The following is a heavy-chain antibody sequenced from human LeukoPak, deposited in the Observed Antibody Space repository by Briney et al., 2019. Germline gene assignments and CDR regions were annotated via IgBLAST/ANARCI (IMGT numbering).Heavy chain of an antibody. CDR1: GFTFSSYW. CDR3: ARAGYTSGYDY. V-gene: IGHV3-7*01. J-gene: IGHJ4*02. CDR2: IKEDGSDK. D-gene: IGHD6-19*01. Sequence: GGSLRLSCATSGFTFSSYWMSWVRQAPGKGLEWLANIKEDGSDKYYVDSVKGRFTISRDNAKNSLYLQMNNLRVEDTAVYYCARAGYTSGYDYWGQGTLVTVSS.